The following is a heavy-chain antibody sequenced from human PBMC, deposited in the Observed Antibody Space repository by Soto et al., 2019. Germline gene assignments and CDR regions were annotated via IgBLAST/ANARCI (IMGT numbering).Heavy chain of an antibody. D-gene: IGHD1-26*01. CDR1: GFTFSSYW. CDR2: INSDGSST. V-gene: IGHV3-74*01. CDR3: ASGWEDDAFDI. Sequence: GGSLRLSCAASGFTFSSYWMHWVRQAPGKGLVWVSRINSDGSSTSYADSVKGRFTISRDNAKNTLYLQMNSLRAEDTTVYYCASGWEDDAFDIWGQGTMVTVSS. J-gene: IGHJ3*02.